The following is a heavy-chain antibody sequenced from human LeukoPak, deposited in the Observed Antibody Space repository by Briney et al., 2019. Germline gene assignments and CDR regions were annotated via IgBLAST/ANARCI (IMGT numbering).Heavy chain of an antibody. CDR1: GFPLDDYP. CDR3: ARDRGGSYSAIDY. J-gene: IGHJ4*02. D-gene: IGHD1-26*01. CDR2: ISGDGGST. Sequence: GESLRHSCGVSGFPLDDYPMHWARQAPGRGVEWVSLISGDGGSTYQADSVEGRFTISRDNAKNSLYLQMNSLRAEDTAVYYCARDRGGSYSAIDYWGQGTLVTVSS. V-gene: IGHV3-43*01.